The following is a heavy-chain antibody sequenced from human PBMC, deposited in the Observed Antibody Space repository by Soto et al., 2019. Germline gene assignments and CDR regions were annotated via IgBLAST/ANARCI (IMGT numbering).Heavy chain of an antibody. J-gene: IGHJ6*02. CDR1: GFTWSSYA. CDR3: ARDWQYGMDV. CDR2: ISYDGSNK. V-gene: IGHV3-30-3*01. Sequence: XGVLIVSCAASGFTWSSYAMHWVLQSPGKGLEWVAVISYDGSNKYYADSVKGRFTISRDNSKNTLYLQMNSLRAEDTAVYYCARDWQYGMDVWGHGTTVTVSS.